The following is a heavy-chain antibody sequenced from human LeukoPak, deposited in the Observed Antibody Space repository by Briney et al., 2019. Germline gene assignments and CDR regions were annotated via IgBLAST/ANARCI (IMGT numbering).Heavy chain of an antibody. V-gene: IGHV4-59*01. CDR3: ARGFGDYYYFDY. CDR1: GGSISSYY. CDR2: IYYSERT. J-gene: IGHJ4*02. Sequence: SETLSLTCTVSGGSISSYYWSWIRQPAGKGLDWIGYIYYSERTNYNPSLKSRVTISVDTSTHQFSLKLSSVTAADTAVYYCARGFGDYYYFDYWGQRTLVTVSS. D-gene: IGHD2-21*01.